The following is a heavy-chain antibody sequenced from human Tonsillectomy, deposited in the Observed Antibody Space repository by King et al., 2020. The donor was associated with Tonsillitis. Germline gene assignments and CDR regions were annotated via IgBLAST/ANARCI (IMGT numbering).Heavy chain of an antibody. Sequence: VQLVESGAEVKKPGASVKVSCKASGYTFTSYGISWVRQAPGQGLEWMGWISAYNGNTNYAQKLQGRVTMTTDTSTSTAYMELRSLRSDDTAVYYCARAACRSSTSCYPLRLYHYYAMDVWGQGTTVTVSS. CDR3: ARAACRSSTSCYPLRLYHYYAMDV. J-gene: IGHJ6*02. V-gene: IGHV1-18*01. D-gene: IGHD2-2*01. CDR2: ISAYNGNT. CDR1: GYTFTSYG.